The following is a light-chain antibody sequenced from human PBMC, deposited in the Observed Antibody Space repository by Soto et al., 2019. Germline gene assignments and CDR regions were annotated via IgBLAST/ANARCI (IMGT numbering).Light chain of an antibody. Sequence: EIVMTQSPATLSVSPGERATLSCRASQSVSSNLAWYQQKPGQAPRLLIYDASTRATGIPARFSGSGSGTEFTLTISSLQSEDFAVYYCQQYNNWPLTFGPGTKVDI. CDR3: QQYNNWPLT. CDR1: QSVSSN. V-gene: IGKV3D-15*01. J-gene: IGKJ3*01. CDR2: DAS.